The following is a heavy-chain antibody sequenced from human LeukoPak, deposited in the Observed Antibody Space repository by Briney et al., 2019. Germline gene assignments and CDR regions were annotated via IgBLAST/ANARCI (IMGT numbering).Heavy chain of an antibody. CDR3: AKWVLLWFGELFRKTDAFDI. CDR1: GFTFSSYA. V-gene: IGHV3-23*01. D-gene: IGHD3-10*01. Sequence: GGSLRLSCAASGFTFSSYAMSWVRQAPGKGLEWVSAISGSGGSTYYADSVKGRFTISRDNSKNTLYLQMNSLRAEDTAVYYCAKWVLLWFGELFRKTDAFDIWGQGTMVTVSS. J-gene: IGHJ3*02. CDR2: ISGSGGST.